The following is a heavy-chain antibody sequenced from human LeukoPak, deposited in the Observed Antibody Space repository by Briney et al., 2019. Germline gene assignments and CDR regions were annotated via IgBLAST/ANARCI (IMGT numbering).Heavy chain of an antibody. J-gene: IGHJ4*02. Sequence: PSETLSLTCTVSGGSISSYYWSWIRQPPGKGLEWIGYIYYSGSTNYNPSLKSRVTISVDTSKNQFSLKLSSVTAADTAVYYWARNIRGRYYNWGQGTLVTASS. D-gene: IGHD1-26*01. V-gene: IGHV4-59*01. CDR1: GGSISSYY. CDR3: ARNIRGRYYN. CDR2: IYYSGST.